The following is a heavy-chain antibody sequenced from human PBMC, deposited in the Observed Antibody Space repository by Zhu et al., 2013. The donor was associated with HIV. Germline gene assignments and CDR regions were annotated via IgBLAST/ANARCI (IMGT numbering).Heavy chain of an antibody. D-gene: IGHD3-22*01. Sequence: QVQVVQSGAEVKKPGASVNVSCKVPGYTLSELAIHWVRQAPGKGLEWMGGFAPENDKVIYAQEFQGRVTMTEDTSTDTAYIEVSSLKSDDTAIYYCARPEGYDNSGYVYWGQGTLVTVSS. CDR2: FAPENDKV. CDR1: GYTLSELA. J-gene: IGHJ4*02. CDR3: ARPEGYDNSGYVY. V-gene: IGHV1-24*01.